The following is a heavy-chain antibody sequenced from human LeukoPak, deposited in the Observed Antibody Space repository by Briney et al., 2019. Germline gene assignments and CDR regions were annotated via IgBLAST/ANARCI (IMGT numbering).Heavy chain of an antibody. Sequence: PSETLSLTCTVSGGSISSYYWSWIRQPAGKGLEWIGRIYTSWSTNYNPSLKSRVTMSVDTSKNQFSLKLSSVTAADTAVYYCARDLYYGSGSYYGGIVYYYYGMDVWGQGTTVTVSS. J-gene: IGHJ6*02. CDR3: ARDLYYGSGSYYGGIVYYYYGMDV. CDR2: IYTSWST. CDR1: GGSISSYY. D-gene: IGHD3-10*01. V-gene: IGHV4-4*07.